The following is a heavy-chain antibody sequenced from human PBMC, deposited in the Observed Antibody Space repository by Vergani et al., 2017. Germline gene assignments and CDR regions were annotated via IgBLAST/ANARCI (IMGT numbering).Heavy chain of an antibody. V-gene: IGHV3-64*01. D-gene: IGHD1-1*01. CDR3: ARGGARGTTLSTTWFDS. J-gene: IGHJ5*01. CDR2: ISRDGGDT. Sequence: EVNMVESGGGLVQPGGSLRLSCAASGFTFRNYIMHWVRQSPGGGLEYVSGISRDGGDTYHASSVRGRFTISRDNSKNTVYLQMGSLKTEDTAVYYCARGGARGTTLSTTWFDSWGQGTLVTVSS. CDR1: GFTFRNYI.